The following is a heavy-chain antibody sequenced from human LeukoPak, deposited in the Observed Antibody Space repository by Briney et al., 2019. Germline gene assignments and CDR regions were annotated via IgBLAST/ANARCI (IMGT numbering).Heavy chain of an antibody. D-gene: IGHD3-3*01. CDR3: ARGSGYDFWSGYNTHYYYMDV. Sequence: ASVKVSCKASDYTFTSYGVSWVRQAPGQGLEWMGWMNPNSGNTGYAQKFQGRVTMTRNTSISTAYMELSSLRSEDTAVYYCARGSGYDFWSGYNTHYYYMDVWGKGTTVTVSS. CDR2: MNPNSGNT. J-gene: IGHJ6*03. V-gene: IGHV1-8*02. CDR1: DYTFTSYG.